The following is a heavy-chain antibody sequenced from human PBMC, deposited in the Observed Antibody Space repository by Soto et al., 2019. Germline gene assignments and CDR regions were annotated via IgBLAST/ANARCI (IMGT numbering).Heavy chain of an antibody. V-gene: IGHV4-4*02. D-gene: IGHD6-19*01. Sequence: SETLSLTCAVSGDSISSTNWWSWVRQPPGKGLEWIGEIHHSGRTNYNPSLKSRVTISVDKSKNQFSLKLSSVTAADTAVYFCARLPIAVAPIDYWGQGTLVTVSS. CDR1: GDSISSTNW. CDR3: ARLPIAVAPIDY. J-gene: IGHJ4*02. CDR2: IHHSGRT.